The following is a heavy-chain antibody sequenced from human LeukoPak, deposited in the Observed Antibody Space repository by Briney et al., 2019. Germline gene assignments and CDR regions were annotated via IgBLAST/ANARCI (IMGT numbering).Heavy chain of an antibody. D-gene: IGHD3-10*01. CDR1: GGSISNYY. Sequence: SETLSLTCTVSGGSISNYYWSWIRQPPGKGLEWIGYIYYSGSTNYNPSLKSRVTISVDTSKNQFSLKLSSVTAADTAVYYCARDIDYYGSGSYYNNPDAFDIWGQGTMVTVSS. CDR3: ARDIDYYGSGSYYNNPDAFDI. CDR2: IYYSGST. V-gene: IGHV4-59*12. J-gene: IGHJ3*02.